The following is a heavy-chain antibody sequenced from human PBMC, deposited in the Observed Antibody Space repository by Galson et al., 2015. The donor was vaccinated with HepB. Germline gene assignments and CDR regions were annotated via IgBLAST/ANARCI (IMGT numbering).Heavy chain of an antibody. CDR1: GFTFSSYW. Sequence: SLRLSCAASGFTFSSYWMTWVRQSPGKGLEWVANINQDGSEKYYVDSVKGRFTISRDNAKKSLYLQINSPRAEDTAVYYCARVDIVQRKAAPWSWGPKTYSYYYMDVWGKGTTVTVSS. CDR3: ARVDIVQRKAAPWSWGPKTYSYYYMDV. CDR2: INQDGSEK. J-gene: IGHJ6*03. V-gene: IGHV3-7*03. D-gene: IGHD2-2*03.